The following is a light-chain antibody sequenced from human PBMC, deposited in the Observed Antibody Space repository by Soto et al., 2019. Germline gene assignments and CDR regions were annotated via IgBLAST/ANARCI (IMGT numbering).Light chain of an antibody. CDR3: LQYATYPVT. Sequence: IQMTQSPSTLSASVGDRVTITCRASQSISSWLAWYQQKPGKVPELLIYTASSLGTGVPPRFSGSGSGTEFTLTISSLQPDDVATYSCLQYATYPVTFGGGTRVEIK. V-gene: IGKV1-5*03. CDR2: TAS. CDR1: QSISSW. J-gene: IGKJ4*01.